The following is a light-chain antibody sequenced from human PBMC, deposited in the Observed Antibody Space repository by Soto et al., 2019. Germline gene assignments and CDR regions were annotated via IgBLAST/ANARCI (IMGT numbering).Light chain of an antibody. Sequence: EIVLTQSPATLSLSPGERATLSCRASQSVSSYLAWYQQKPGQAPRLLIYDASNRATGVPARFRGSGSGTDFTLTISSLDPEDFAVYYCQQGTNWRTFGQGTKVEIK. CDR1: QSVSSY. V-gene: IGKV3-11*01. J-gene: IGKJ1*01. CDR2: DAS. CDR3: QQGTNWRT.